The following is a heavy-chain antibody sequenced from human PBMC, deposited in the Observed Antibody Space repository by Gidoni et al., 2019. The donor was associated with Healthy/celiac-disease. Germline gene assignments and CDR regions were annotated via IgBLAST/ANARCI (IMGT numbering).Heavy chain of an antibody. CDR1: GYSISSGYY. CDR3: ARAAAWQPGFDY. D-gene: IGHD6-13*01. V-gene: IGHV4-38-2*02. Sequence: QVQLQESGPGLVKPSETLSLTCTVYGYSISSGYYWGWIRQPPGKGLEWIGSIYHSGSTYYNPSLKSRVTISVDTSKNQFSLKLSSVTAADTAVYYCARAAAWQPGFDYWGQGTLVTVSS. CDR2: IYHSGST. J-gene: IGHJ4*02.